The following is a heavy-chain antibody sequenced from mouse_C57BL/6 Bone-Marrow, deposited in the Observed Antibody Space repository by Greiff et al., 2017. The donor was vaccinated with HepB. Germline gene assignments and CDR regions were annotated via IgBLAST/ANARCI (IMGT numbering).Heavy chain of an antibody. CDR3: ARDDGYYVPWYFDV. V-gene: IGHV1-59*01. CDR2: IDPSDSYT. J-gene: IGHJ1*03. CDR1: GYTFTSYW. D-gene: IGHD2-3*01. Sequence: QVQLQQPGAELVRPGTSVKLSCKASGYTFTSYWMHWVKQRPGQGLEWIGVIDPSDSYTNYNQKFKGKATLTVDTSSSTAYMQLSSLTSEDSAVYYCARDDGYYVPWYFDVGGTGTTVTVSS.